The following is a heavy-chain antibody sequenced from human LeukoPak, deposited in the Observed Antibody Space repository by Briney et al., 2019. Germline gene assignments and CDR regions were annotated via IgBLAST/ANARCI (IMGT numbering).Heavy chain of an antibody. Sequence: GGSLRLSCAASGFTVSSNYMSWVRQAPGKGLEWVSVIYSGGSTYYADSVKGRFTISRDNSKNTLYLQMNSLRAEDTAVYYCARDGFSNYYDSSGYNDYWGQGTLVTVSS. CDR1: GFTVSSNY. CDR2: IYSGGST. D-gene: IGHD3-22*01. CDR3: ARDGFSNYYDSSGYNDY. V-gene: IGHV3-66*01. J-gene: IGHJ4*02.